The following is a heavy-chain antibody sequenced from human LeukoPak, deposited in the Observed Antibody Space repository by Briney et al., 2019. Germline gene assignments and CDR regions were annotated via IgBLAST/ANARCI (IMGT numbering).Heavy chain of an antibody. J-gene: IGHJ4*02. D-gene: IGHD4-17*01. Sequence: ASVKVSCKASGYTFTSYYMHWVRQAPGQGLEWMGIINPSGGSTSYAQKFQGRVTMTRDTSTSTVYMDLSSLRSEDTAVYYCARDLNVDNGDYSPYDYWGQGTLVTVSS. CDR1: GYTFTSYY. CDR2: INPSGGST. CDR3: ARDLNVDNGDYSPYDY. V-gene: IGHV1-46*01.